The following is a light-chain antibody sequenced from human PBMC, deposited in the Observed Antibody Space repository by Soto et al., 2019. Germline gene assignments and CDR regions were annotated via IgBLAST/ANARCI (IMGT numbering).Light chain of an antibody. CDR2: AAS. CDR3: QQSYSTPQNT. V-gene: IGKV1-39*01. CDR1: QSIGYY. Sequence: DIQMTQSPSSLSASVGDRVTITCRASQSIGYYLNWYQQKPGTAPKLLIYAASSLQSGVPSRFSGSGSGTDFTLTISSLQPEDFATYYCQQSYSTPQNTFGQGTKVEIK. J-gene: IGKJ2*01.